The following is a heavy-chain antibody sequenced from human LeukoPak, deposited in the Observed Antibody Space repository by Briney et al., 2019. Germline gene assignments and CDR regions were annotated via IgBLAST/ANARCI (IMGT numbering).Heavy chain of an antibody. CDR2: ISRSSTTI. V-gene: IGHV3-48*01. CDR1: GFTFSSYS. D-gene: IGHD6-13*01. CDR3: ASDPLSSSSFDY. J-gene: IGHJ4*02. Sequence: GGSLRLSCTASGFTFSSYSMNWVRQAPGKGLEWVSYISRSSTTIYYADSVKGRFTISRDNAKNSLYLQMNSLRAEDTAVYYCASDPLSSSSFDYWGQGTLVTVSS.